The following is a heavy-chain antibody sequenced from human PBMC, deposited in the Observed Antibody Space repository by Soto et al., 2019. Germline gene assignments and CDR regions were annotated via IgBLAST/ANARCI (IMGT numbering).Heavy chain of an antibody. J-gene: IGHJ6*02. V-gene: IGHV6-1*01. CDR3: ARDRTPSYYYYGMDV. CDR1: VDTVSSNSSS. Sequence: SXNRSLPCTISVDTVSSNSSSWNWIRQSPSRGLEWLGRTYYRSKWYNDYAVSVKSRITINPDTSKNQFSLQLNSVTPEDTAVYYCARDRTPSYYYYGMDVWGQGTTVTVSS. CDR2: TYYRSKWYN.